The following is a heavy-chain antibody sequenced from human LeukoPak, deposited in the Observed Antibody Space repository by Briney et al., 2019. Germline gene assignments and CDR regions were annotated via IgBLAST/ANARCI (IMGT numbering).Heavy chain of an antibody. V-gene: IGHV3-33*08. J-gene: IGHJ3*02. CDR3: ARDRAPYYDFWSGYLDAFDI. CDR2: IWYDGSNK. Sequence: GGSLRLSCAASGFTFSSYSMNWVRQAPGKGLEWVAVIWYDGSNKYYADSVKGRFTISRDNSKNTLYLQMNSLRAEDTAVYYCARDRAPYYDFWSGYLDAFDIWGQGTMVTVSS. CDR1: GFTFSSYS. D-gene: IGHD3-3*01.